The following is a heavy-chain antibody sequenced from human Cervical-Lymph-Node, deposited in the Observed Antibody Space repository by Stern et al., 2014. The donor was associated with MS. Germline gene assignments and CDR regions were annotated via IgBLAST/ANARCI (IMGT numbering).Heavy chain of an antibody. V-gene: IGHV1-69*01. Sequence: QLVQSGAEVKKPGSSVKVSCQASGGAFNVYAINWLRQTPGQGLVWMRGIIPIIGIANYAQKFQGRVMITADESTRTSSMQLSSLTSNDTAVYYCARDGRHTNNYGLDVWGQGTTVTVSS. J-gene: IGHJ6*02. CDR1: GGAFNVYA. CDR3: ARDGRHTNNYGLDV. CDR2: IIPIIGIA.